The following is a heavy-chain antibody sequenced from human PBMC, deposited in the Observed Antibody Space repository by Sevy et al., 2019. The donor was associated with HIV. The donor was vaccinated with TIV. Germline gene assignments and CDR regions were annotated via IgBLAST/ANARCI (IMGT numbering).Heavy chain of an antibody. Sequence: ASVKVSCKASGYTFTSYYMHWVRQAPGQGLEWMGIINPSGGSTSYEQKFQGRVTMTRDRSTSTVYMELSSLRSEDTAVYYCARVGSSRGDYYYYGMDVWGQGTTVTVSS. D-gene: IGHD3-10*01. J-gene: IGHJ6*02. CDR3: ARVGSSRGDYYYYGMDV. V-gene: IGHV1-46*01. CDR2: INPSGGST. CDR1: GYTFTSYY.